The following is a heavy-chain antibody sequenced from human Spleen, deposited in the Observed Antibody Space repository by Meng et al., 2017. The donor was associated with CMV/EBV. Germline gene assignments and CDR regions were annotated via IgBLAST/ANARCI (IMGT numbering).Heavy chain of an antibody. CDR2: INHSGST. CDR1: GGSFSGYY. J-gene: IGHJ6*02. Sequence: SETLSLTCAVYGGSFSGYYWSWIRQPPGKGLEWIGEINHSGSTNYNPSLKSRVTISVDTSKNQFSLKLSSVTAADTAVYYCARRGVGETYYYGMDVWGQGTTVTVSS. D-gene: IGHD2-15*01. CDR3: ARRGVGETYYYGMDV. V-gene: IGHV4-34*01.